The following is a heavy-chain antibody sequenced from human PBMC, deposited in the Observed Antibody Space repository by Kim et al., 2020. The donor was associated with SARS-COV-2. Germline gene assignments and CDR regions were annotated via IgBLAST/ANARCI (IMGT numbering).Heavy chain of an antibody. V-gene: IGHV4-59*13. J-gene: IGHJ5*02. D-gene: IGHD6-19*01. Sequence: SETLSLTCTVSGGSISSYYWSWIRQPPGKGLEWIGYIYYSGSTNYNPSLKSRVTISVDTSKNQFSLKLSSVTAADTAVYYCARQLRLVRWFDPWGQGTLVTVSS. CDR2: IYYSGST. CDR3: ARQLRLVRWFDP. CDR1: GGSISSYY.